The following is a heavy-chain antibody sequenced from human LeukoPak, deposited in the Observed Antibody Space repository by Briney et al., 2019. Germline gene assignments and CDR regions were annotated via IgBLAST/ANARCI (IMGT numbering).Heavy chain of an antibody. J-gene: IGHJ3*02. CDR3: ARGGALLWFGDAFDI. CDR1: GGSIRSSSYY. Sequence: SETLSLTCTVSGGSIRSSSYYWGWIRQPPGRGLEWIVSIYYSGSTYYNPSLKSRVTISVDTSKNQFSLKLSSVTAADTAVYYCARGGALLWFGDAFDIWGQGTMVTVSS. CDR2: IYYSGST. V-gene: IGHV4-39*07. D-gene: IGHD3-10*01.